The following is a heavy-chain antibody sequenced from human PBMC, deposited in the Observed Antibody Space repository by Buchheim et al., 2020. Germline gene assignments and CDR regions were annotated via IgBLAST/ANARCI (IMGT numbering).Heavy chain of an antibody. Sequence: QVQLQESGPGLVKPSGTLSLTCAVSGGSISSSNWWSWVRQPPGKGLEWIGEIYHSGSTSYNPSLKSRVTISVDKSKNQFSLKLSSVTAADTAVYYCARDHVLGYCSSTSCYTAYYYYYGMDVWGQGTT. J-gene: IGHJ6*02. CDR2: IYHSGST. D-gene: IGHD2-2*02. CDR3: ARDHVLGYCSSTSCYTAYYYYYGMDV. CDR1: GGSISSSNW. V-gene: IGHV4-4*02.